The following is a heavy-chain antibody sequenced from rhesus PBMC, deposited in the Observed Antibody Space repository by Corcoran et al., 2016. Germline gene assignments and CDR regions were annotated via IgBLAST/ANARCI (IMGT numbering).Heavy chain of an antibody. CDR2: IYGSSGST. CDR3: ARERTTVGYFDY. V-gene: IGHV4-76*01. D-gene: IGHD4-29*01. CDR1: GYSISSGYD. Sequence: QVQLQESGPGVVKPSETLSLTCAVSGYSISSGYDWSWIRQPPGKGLEWIGYIYGSSGSTNYNPSLKNRVTSSKDTSKNQFSLKLSSVTAADTAVYYCARERTTVGYFDYWGQGVLVTVSS. J-gene: IGHJ4*01.